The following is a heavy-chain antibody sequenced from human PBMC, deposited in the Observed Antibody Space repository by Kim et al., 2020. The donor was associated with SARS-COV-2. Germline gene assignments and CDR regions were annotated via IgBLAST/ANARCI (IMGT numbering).Heavy chain of an antibody. CDR3: ARGSGPKPYYFDY. CDR1: GYTFTSYA. V-gene: IGHV1-3*01. J-gene: IGHJ4*02. CDR2: INAGNGNT. Sequence: ASVKVSCKASGYTFTSYAMHWVRQAPGQRLEWMGWINAGNGNTKYSQKFQGRVTITRDTSASTAYMELSSLRSEDTAVYYCARGSGPKPYYFDYWGQGTLVTVSS. D-gene: IGHD3-10*01.